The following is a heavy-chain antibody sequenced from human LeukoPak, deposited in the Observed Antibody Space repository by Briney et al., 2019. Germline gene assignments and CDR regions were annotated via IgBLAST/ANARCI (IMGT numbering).Heavy chain of an antibody. J-gene: IGHJ4*02. V-gene: IGHV3-7*01. Sequence: GGSLRLSCAASGFTFSTYWMTWVRQAPGQGLEWVANIQQDGSEKYYVDSVKGRFTISRDNAKNSLYLQMNSLRAEDTAVYYCARAHIVVVPAAIPENRALYYFDYWGQGTLVTVSS. CDR3: ARAHIVVVPAAIPENRALYYFDY. D-gene: IGHD2-2*01. CDR1: GFTFSTYW. CDR2: IQQDGSEK.